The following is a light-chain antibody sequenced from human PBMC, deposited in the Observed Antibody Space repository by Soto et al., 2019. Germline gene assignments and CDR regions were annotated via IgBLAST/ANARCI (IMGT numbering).Light chain of an antibody. CDR1: SSNIGAGYD. Sequence: QPVLTQPPSVCGAPGQRVTISCTGSSSNIGAGYDVHWYQQLPGTAPKLLIYGNSNRPSGVPDRFSGSKSGTSASLAITGLQAEDEADYYCQPYDSSLSGSVFGGGTKVTVL. J-gene: IGLJ2*01. CDR3: QPYDSSLSGSV. CDR2: GNS. V-gene: IGLV1-40*01.